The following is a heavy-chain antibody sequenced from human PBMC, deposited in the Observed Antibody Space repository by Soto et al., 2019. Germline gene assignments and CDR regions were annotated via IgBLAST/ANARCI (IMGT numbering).Heavy chain of an antibody. J-gene: IGHJ4*02. CDR2: ISSSAGTT. CDR3: ARSPDGYYFDY. Sequence: GGSLRLSCAASGFTFGSYEMNWVLQAPGKGLEWVSYISSSAGTTYCADSVKGRFTISRDNAKKSLYLQMNSLRAEDTAVYYCARSPDGYYFDYWGQGTLVTVSS. CDR1: GFTFGSYE. V-gene: IGHV3-48*03.